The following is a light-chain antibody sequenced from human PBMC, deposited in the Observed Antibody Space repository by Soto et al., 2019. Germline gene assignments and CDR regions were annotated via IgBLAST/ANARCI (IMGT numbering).Light chain of an antibody. CDR1: SSDVGGYNY. J-gene: IGLJ3*02. Sequence: QSALTQPASVSGSPGQSITISCTGTSSDVGGYNYVSWYQQHPGKAPKLMIYEVSNRPSGVSNRFSGSNSGNTASLTISGLQAEDEADYYCSPYTSSSTRVFGGGTKLTVL. CDR2: EVS. CDR3: SPYTSSSTRV. V-gene: IGLV2-14*01.